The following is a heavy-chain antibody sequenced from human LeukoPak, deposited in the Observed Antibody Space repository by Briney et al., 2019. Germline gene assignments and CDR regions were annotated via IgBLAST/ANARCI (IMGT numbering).Heavy chain of an antibody. CDR1: GYSIRSGSY. J-gene: IGHJ4*02. CDR3: AKVGAYGDYARHDY. Sequence: SETLSLTCDVSGYSIRSGSYWGWIRQPPGKGLEWIGCMFHSGDTYHNPSLKSRVTISADTSKNQFSLKLSSVTAADTAVYYCAKVGAYGDYARHDYWGQGTLVTVSS. D-gene: IGHD4-17*01. CDR2: MFHSGDT. V-gene: IGHV4-38-2*01.